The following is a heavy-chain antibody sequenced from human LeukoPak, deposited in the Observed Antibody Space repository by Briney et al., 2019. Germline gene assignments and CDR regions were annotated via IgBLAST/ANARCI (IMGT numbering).Heavy chain of an antibody. Sequence: PSETLSLTCTVSGGSISSSSYYWGWIRQPPGKGLEWIGSIYYSGSTYYNPSLKSRVTISVDTSKNQFSLKLSSVTAADTAVYYCASEERRYSGYDYRRVIDYWGQGTLVTVSS. J-gene: IGHJ4*02. V-gene: IGHV4-39*07. CDR3: ASEERRYSGYDYRRVIDY. CDR2: IYYSGST. D-gene: IGHD5-12*01. CDR1: GGSISSSSYY.